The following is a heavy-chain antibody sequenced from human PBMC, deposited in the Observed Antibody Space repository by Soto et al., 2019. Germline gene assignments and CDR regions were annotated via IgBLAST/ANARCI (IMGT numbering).Heavy chain of an antibody. Sequence: QVQLQQWGAGLLKPSETLSLTCAVYGGSFSGYYWCGVRLPQGKGRGWIGEINHSGSTNYNPSLKIRVTISVDTSKNQFSLKLSSVTAADTAVYYCAGVKAAAGKSWYFDLWGRGTLVTVSS. V-gene: IGHV4-34*01. J-gene: IGHJ2*01. CDR1: GGSFSGYY. CDR3: AGVKAAAGKSWYFDL. D-gene: IGHD6-13*01. CDR2: INHSGST.